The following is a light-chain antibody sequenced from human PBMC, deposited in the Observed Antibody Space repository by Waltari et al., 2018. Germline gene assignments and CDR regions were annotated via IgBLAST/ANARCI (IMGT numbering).Light chain of an antibody. CDR3: QQGKSFPIT. V-gene: IGKV1-12*01. J-gene: IGKJ3*01. CDR1: QDIGNR. CDR2: GTS. Sequence: DIQMTQSPSPVSASVGDRVTITCRASQDIGNRLAWYQQKPGKAPNLLIYGTSSLQTGVPSRFSGSGSGTEFTLTINSLQPEDFGTYYCQQGKSFPITFGPGTKVEIK.